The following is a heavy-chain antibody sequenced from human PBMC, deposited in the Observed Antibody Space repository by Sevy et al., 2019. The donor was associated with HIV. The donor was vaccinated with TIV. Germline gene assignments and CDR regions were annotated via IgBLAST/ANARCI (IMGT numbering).Heavy chain of an antibody. CDR2: ISNDGSDK. D-gene: IGHD6-13*01. CDR1: GLSFSRHG. Sequence: GGSLRLSCAAAGLSFSRHGMHWARQAPGKGLEWVAVISNDGSDKEYAESVKGRFTVSRDNSKDTVYLQMNSLRLDDTAVYYCANSRGRYEGSSWLYYYYIMDVWGQGTTVTVSS. J-gene: IGHJ6*02. V-gene: IGHV3-30*18. CDR3: ANSRGRYEGSSWLYYYYIMDV.